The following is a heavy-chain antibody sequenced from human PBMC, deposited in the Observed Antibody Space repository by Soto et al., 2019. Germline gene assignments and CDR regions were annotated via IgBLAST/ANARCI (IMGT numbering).Heavy chain of an antibody. CDR3: ARVTADFWSGYSGNWFDP. V-gene: IGHV4-4*02. D-gene: IGHD3-3*01. CDR2: IYHSGST. J-gene: IGHJ5*02. Sequence: SETLSLTCAVSGGSISSRNWWCWVRQPPGKGLEWIGEIYHSGSTNYNPSLKSRVTISVDKSKNQFSLKLSSVTAADTAVYYCARVTADFWSGYSGNWFDPWGQGTLVT. CDR1: GGSISSRNW.